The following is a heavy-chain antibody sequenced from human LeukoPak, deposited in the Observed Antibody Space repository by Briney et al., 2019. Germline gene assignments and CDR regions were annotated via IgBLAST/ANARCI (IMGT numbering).Heavy chain of an antibody. CDR3: ARVELLGWFDP. CDR1: GGSISSSSYY. CDR2: IYYSGST. Sequence: SETLSLTCTVSGGSISSSSYYWGWIRQPPGKGLEWIGSIYYSGSTYYNPSLKSRVTISVDTSKNQFSLKLSSVTAADTAVYYCARVELLGWFDPWGQGTLVTVSS. V-gene: IGHV4-39*07. D-gene: IGHD1-26*01. J-gene: IGHJ5*02.